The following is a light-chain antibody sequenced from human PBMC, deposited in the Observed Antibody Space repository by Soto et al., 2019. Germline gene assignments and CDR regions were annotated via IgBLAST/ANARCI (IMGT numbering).Light chain of an antibody. J-gene: IGKJ2*01. CDR1: QTISSY. Sequence: DIQMTQSPSTLSASVGYRVTITCRASQTISSYLAWYQQKPGKAPKVLIYKASSLKSGVPSRFSGSGSGTDFTLTISSLQPDDFATYYCQQYNNYPYTFGQGTKLAIK. CDR2: KAS. V-gene: IGKV1-5*03. CDR3: QQYNNYPYT.